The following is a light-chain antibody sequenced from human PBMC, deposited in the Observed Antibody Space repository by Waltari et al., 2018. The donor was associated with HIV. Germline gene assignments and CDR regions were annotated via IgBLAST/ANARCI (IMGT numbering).Light chain of an antibody. CDR1: SSDVGSYNL. V-gene: IGLV2-23*02. J-gene: IGLJ2*01. CDR3: CSYAGSSTLV. Sequence: QSALTQPASVSGSPGQSITISCTGTSSDVGSYNLVSWYQQHPGKAPNLMIYEVSKRPSGVSNRFSGSKSGNTASLTISGLQAEDEADYYCCSYAGSSTLVFGGGTKLTVL. CDR2: EVS.